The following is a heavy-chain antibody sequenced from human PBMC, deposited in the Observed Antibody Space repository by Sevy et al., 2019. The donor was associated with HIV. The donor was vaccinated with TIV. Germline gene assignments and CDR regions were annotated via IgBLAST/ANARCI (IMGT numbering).Heavy chain of an antibody. CDR2: IYYSGSI. D-gene: IGHD4-17*01. J-gene: IGHJ3*02. Sequence: SETLSLTCTVSGGSISSSSYYWGWIRQPPGKGLEWIGSIYYSGSIYYNPSLKSRVTISVDTSKNQFSLKLSSVTAADTAVYYCARPYGTVTKAFDIWGQGTMVTVSS. CDR3: ARPYGTVTKAFDI. CDR1: GGSISSSSYY. V-gene: IGHV4-39*01.